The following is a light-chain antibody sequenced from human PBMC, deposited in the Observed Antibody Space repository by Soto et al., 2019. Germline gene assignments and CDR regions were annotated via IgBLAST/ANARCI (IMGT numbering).Light chain of an antibody. CDR3: QQSYSTPRT. Sequence: DIQMTQSPSSLSASVGDRVTITCRASQSISSYLNWYQQKPGKAPKLLIYAASSLQSGVPSRFSGSGSGTDFTLTSSSLQPEDFANYSCQQSYSTPRTFGQVTNVEIK. J-gene: IGKJ1*01. CDR1: QSISSY. CDR2: AAS. V-gene: IGKV1-39*01.